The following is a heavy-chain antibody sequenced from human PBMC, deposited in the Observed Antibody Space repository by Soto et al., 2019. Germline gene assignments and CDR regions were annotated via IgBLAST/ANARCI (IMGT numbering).Heavy chain of an antibody. D-gene: IGHD3-10*01. CDR2: IYYRGST. J-gene: IGHJ5*02. CDR1: AGSHRSVDYY. V-gene: IGHV4-30-4*01. CDR3: ATESSISGSAIDP. Sequence: PSETLSCTGTVCAGSHRSVDYYWACIRHTPGKSLERIGYIYYRGSTYLTPSLNSRVTIAVDTSINQFSLELRSVTAADTAVYYCATESSISGSAIDPWDRGXLVTISS.